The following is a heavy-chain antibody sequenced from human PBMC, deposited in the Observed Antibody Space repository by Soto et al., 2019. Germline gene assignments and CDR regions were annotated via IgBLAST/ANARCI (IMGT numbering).Heavy chain of an antibody. CDR3: ARGVVAASNPYYFDY. CDR1: GGSISSGGYY. V-gene: IGHV4-31*03. D-gene: IGHD2-15*01. CDR2: IYYSGST. J-gene: IGHJ4*02. Sequence: PSETLSLTCTVSGGSISSGGYYWSWIRQHPGKGLEWIGYIYYSGSTYYNPSLKSRVTISVDTSKNQFSLKLSSVTAADTAVYYCARGVVAASNPYYFDYWGQGTLVTVSS.